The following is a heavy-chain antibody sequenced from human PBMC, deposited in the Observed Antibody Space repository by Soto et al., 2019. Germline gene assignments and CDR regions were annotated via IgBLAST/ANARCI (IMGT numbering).Heavy chain of an antibody. Sequence: QVQLVQSGAEVKKPGASVKVSCKASGYTFTSYDIIWVRQATGQGLEWMGWMNPNSGNTGYAQKFQGRFTMTRNTSISTAYMELSSLRSEDTAVYYCARDRKVAGFWSSYPRWFDPWGQGTLVTVSS. CDR1: GYTFTSYD. D-gene: IGHD3-3*01. CDR2: MNPNSGNT. V-gene: IGHV1-8*01. J-gene: IGHJ5*02. CDR3: ARDRKVAGFWSSYPRWFDP.